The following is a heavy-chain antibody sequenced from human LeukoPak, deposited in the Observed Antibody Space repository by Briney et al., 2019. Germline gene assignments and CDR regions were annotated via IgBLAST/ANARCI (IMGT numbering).Heavy chain of an antibody. Sequence: GGSLRLSCAVSGLTFNNYAMSWVRQAPGKGLEWVSGISGRGASKYYADSVKGRFTISRDDSRNTLSLQMNSLRVEDTAVYYCARDLAWGAFDYWGPGILVAVSS. CDR3: ARDLAWGAFDY. V-gene: IGHV3-23*01. CDR2: ISGRGASK. J-gene: IGHJ4*02. D-gene: IGHD7-27*01. CDR1: GLTFNNYA.